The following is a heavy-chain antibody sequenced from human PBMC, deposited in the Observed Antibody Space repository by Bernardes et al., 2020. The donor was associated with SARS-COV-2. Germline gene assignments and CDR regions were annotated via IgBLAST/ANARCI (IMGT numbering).Heavy chain of an antibody. CDR2: IKEDGSEK. D-gene: IGHD5-18*01. J-gene: IGHJ5*02. CDR1: GFTFSSYC. CDR3: AKGGYWHGS. V-gene: IGHV3-7*01. Sequence: GGSLRLSCAASGFTFSSYCMSWVRQAPGKGLEWVANIKEDGSEKNYVDSVKGRFSISRDNAKNTLYLQMNSLRAEDTAVYYCAKGGYWHGSWGQGTLVTVSS.